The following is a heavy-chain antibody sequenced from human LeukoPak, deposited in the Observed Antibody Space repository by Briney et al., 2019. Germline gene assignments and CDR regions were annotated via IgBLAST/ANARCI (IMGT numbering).Heavy chain of an antibody. V-gene: IGHV1-2*02. Sequence: EASVTVSCKASGYTFTGYYMHWVRQAPGQGLEWMGWINPNSGGTNYAQKFQGRVTMTRDTSISTAYMELSRLRSDDTAVYYCARDTEQWLVDWFDPWGQGTLVTVSS. D-gene: IGHD6-19*01. CDR2: INPNSGGT. J-gene: IGHJ5*02. CDR1: GYTFTGYY. CDR3: ARDTEQWLVDWFDP.